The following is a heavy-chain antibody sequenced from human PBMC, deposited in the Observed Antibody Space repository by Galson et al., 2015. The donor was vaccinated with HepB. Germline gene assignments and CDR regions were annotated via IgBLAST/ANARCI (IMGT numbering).Heavy chain of an antibody. CDR2: ISGSGGST. CDR1: GFTFSSYA. D-gene: IGHD2-2*01. V-gene: IGHV3-23*01. J-gene: IGHJ4*02. Sequence: SLRLSCAASGFTFSSYAMSWVPQAPGKGLEWVSAISGSGGSTYYADSVKGRFTISRDNSKNTLYLQMNSLRAEDTAVYYCAKGEQYQLPFDYWGQGTLVTVSS. CDR3: AKGEQYQLPFDY.